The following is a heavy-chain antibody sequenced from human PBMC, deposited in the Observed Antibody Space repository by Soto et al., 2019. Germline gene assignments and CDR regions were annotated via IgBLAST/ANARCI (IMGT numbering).Heavy chain of an antibody. CDR2: IYSGGST. CDR1: GFTVSSNY. V-gene: IGHV3-53*04. J-gene: IGHJ4*02. CDR3: ARVKAAGVDDY. Sequence: EVQLVESGGGLVQPGGSLRLSCAASGFTVSSNYMSWVRQAPGKGLEWVSVIYSGGSTYYADSVKGRFTISRHNSKNTLSLQMNSLSAEDTAVYYCARVKAAGVDDYWGQGTLVTVSS.